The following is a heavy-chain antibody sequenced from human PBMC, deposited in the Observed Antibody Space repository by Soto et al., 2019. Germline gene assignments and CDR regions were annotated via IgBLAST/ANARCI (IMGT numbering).Heavy chain of an antibody. CDR2: ILYSGST. CDR1: GGSISSYY. CDR3: ARSPAGGTLTPYYYYGLDV. V-gene: IGHV4-59*01. J-gene: IGHJ6*02. Sequence: SETLSLTCTVSGGSISSYYWSWIRQPPGKGLEWIGYILYSGSTKYNPSLKSRAIISVDTSKNQFSLKLSSVTAADTAVYYCARSPAGGTLTPYYYYGLDVWGQGTTVTVSS. D-gene: IGHD3-9*01.